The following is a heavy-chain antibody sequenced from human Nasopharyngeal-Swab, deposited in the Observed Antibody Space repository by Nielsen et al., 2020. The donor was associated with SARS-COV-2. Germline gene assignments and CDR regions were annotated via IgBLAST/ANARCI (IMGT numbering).Heavy chain of an antibody. Sequence: GESLKISCAASGFTFSSYWMSWVRQAPGKGPEWVANIKQDGSEKYYVDSVKGRFTISRDNAKNSLYLQMNSLRAEDTAVYYCAREAYSSSWYGSNYYYYYGMDVWGQGTTVTVSS. J-gene: IGHJ6*02. CDR1: GFTFSSYW. CDR3: AREAYSSSWYGSNYYYYYGMDV. D-gene: IGHD6-13*01. V-gene: IGHV3-7*01. CDR2: IKQDGSEK.